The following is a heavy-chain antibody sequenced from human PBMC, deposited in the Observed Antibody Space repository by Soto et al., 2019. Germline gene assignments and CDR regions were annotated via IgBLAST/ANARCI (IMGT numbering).Heavy chain of an antibody. D-gene: IGHD3-10*01. J-gene: IGHJ6*02. Sequence: SSETLSLTCVVYGGSFSGYYWNWIRQPPGKGLEWIGEINHSGSTNYNPSLKSRVTISVDTSKNQFSLKLSSVTAADTAIYYCARGGGGWFGDFYYGMDVWGQGTTVTVSS. CDR1: GGSFSGYY. CDR3: ARGGGGWFGDFYYGMDV. CDR2: INHSGST. V-gene: IGHV4-34*01.